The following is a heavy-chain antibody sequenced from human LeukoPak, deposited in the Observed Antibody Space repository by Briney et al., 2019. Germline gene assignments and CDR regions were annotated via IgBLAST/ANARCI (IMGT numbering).Heavy chain of an antibody. CDR2: INPSGGST. J-gene: IGHJ3*02. CDR3: ARTVAADAFDI. V-gene: IGHV1-46*01. D-gene: IGHD6-13*01. Sequence: ASVKVSCKASGGTFTSYYMHWVRQAPGQGLEWMGIINPSGGSTSYAQKFQGRVTMTRDTSTSTVYMELSSLRSEDTAVYYCARTVAADAFDIWGQGTMVTVSS. CDR1: GGTFTSYY.